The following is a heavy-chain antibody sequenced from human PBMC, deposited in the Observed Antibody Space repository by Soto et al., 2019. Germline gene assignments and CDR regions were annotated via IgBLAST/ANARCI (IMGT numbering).Heavy chain of an antibody. V-gene: IGHV3-74*01. CDR3: ARGDGDYYDGNGYLGRH. CDR2: IKSDGSGT. CDR1: GFTFSSYW. D-gene: IGHD3-22*01. J-gene: IGHJ4*02. Sequence: EVQLVESGGGLVQPGGSLTLSCAASGFTFSSYWMHWVRQAPGKGLVWVARIKSDGSGTIYADSVKGRLTISRDNARNTLYLQMNSLRDEDTAVYFCARGDGDYYDGNGYLGRHWGQGTLVTVSS.